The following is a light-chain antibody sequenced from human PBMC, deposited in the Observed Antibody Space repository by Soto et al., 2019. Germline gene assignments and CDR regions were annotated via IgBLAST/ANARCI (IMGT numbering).Light chain of an antibody. CDR1: QGIDNY. J-gene: IGKJ1*01. Sequence: DSQLTQSPSFLSASVGDRVSITCRDSQGIDNYLAWYQQRPGKAPQLLIYDAFTLQSGVPSRFSGSGTGTEFTLTISSLQPEDFAIYYCQQLTTFPRTFGQGTKVDIK. V-gene: IGKV1-9*01. CDR3: QQLTTFPRT. CDR2: DAF.